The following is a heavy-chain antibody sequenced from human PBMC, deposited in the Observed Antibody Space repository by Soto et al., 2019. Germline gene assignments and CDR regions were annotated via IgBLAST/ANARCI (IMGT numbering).Heavy chain of an antibody. CDR3: GRVASSSSWTPDC. Sequence: EVQLVESGGGLVKPGGSLRISCAASGFTFSSYSMNWVRQAPGKGLEWVSSLTSTSSSIFYAASVKGRFTISRDNAKNSLYLQMNSLRVEDTGIYYWGRVASSSSWTPDCLGQGTLITVSS. J-gene: IGHJ4*02. CDR1: GFTFSSYS. D-gene: IGHD6-13*01. CDR2: LTSTSSSI. V-gene: IGHV3-21*06.